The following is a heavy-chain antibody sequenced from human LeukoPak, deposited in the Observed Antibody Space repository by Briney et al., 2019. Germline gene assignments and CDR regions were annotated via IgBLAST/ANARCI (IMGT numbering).Heavy chain of an antibody. CDR2: IDDSGNT. V-gene: IGHV4-34*01. CDR1: GGSFRGYY. D-gene: IGHD6-25*01. CDR3: ARGTRSGRLQQ. Sequence: SETLSLTCAVYGGSFRGYYWSWIRQPPGMGLEWIGEIDDSGNTYYSPSLKSRVTISGDMSKNQFSLKVSSVTAADTALYYCARGTRSGRLQQWGQGTLVTISS. J-gene: IGHJ1*01.